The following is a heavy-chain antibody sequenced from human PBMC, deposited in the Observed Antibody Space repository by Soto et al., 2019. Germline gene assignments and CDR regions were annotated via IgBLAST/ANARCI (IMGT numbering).Heavy chain of an antibody. V-gene: IGHV2-5*02. J-gene: IGHJ4*02. Sequence: QITLKESGPTLVKPTQTLTLTCTFSGFSLSTSGVGVGWIRQPPGKALEWLAPIYWDDDKRYSPSLKSSLTITKDTSKNQVVLTMNNMDPVDTATYDCAQRQGTVAYYYFDYWGQGTLVTVSS. CDR3: AQRQGTVAYYYFDY. CDR2: IYWDDDK. CDR1: GFSLSTSGVG. D-gene: IGHD2-8*02.